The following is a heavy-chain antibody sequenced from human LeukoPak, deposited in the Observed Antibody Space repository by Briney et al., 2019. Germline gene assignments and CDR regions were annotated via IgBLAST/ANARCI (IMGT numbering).Heavy chain of an antibody. CDR2: LYDSGST. V-gene: IGHV4-39*01. CDR3: ARMSCSSTSCYVDY. CDR1: GASISSSSYY. J-gene: IGHJ4*02. Sequence: PSETLSLTCTVSGASISSSSYYWDWIRQPPGKGLEWIGNLYDSGSTHYNPSLRSRVTISADTSKNQFSLKLSSVTAADTAVYYCARMSCSSTSCYVDYWGQGTLVTVSS. D-gene: IGHD2-2*01.